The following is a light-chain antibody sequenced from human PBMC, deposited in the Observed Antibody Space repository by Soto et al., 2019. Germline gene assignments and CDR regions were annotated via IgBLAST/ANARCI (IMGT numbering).Light chain of an antibody. CDR2: DSS. J-gene: IGKJ1*01. Sequence: EMVLTQSPATLSVSLGETATLSCRTSQSVSSNLAWYQQKPGQAPRLLIYDSSTRATGIPARFSGSGSGTEFTLTISSLQSEDFAIYYCQQYNNWPETFGQGTKVDIK. CDR1: QSVSSN. CDR3: QQYNNWPET. V-gene: IGKV3-15*01.